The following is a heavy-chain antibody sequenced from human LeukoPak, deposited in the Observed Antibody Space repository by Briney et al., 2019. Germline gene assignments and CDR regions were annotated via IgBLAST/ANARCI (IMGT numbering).Heavy chain of an antibody. D-gene: IGHD5-12*01. V-gene: IGHV4-34*01. CDR3: ASGGGYRDY. J-gene: IGHJ4*02. CDR2: INRSGST. CDR1: GGSFSGYY. Sequence: PSETLSLICAVYGGSFSGYYWSWIRQPPGKGLEWIGEINRSGSTNYNPSLKSRVTISVDTSKNQFSLKLSSVTAADTAVYYCASGGGYRDYWGPGTLVTVSS.